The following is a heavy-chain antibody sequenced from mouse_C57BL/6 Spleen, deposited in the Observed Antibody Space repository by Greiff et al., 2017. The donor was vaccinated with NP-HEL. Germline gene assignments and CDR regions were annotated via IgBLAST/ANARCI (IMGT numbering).Heavy chain of an antibody. J-gene: IGHJ1*03. CDR1: GYSFTDYN. V-gene: IGHV1-39*01. CDR3: AREDYGSSHWYFDV. Sequence: EVKLQQSGPELVKPGASVKISCKASGYSFTDYNMNWVKQSNGKSLEWIGVINPNYGTTSYNQKFKGKATLTVDQSSSTAYMQLNSLTSEDSAVYYCAREDYGSSHWYFDVWGTGTTVTVSS. CDR2: INPNYGTT. D-gene: IGHD1-1*01.